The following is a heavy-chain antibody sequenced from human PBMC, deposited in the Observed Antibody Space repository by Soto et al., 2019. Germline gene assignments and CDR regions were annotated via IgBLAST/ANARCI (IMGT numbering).Heavy chain of an antibody. CDR2: ISSSSSTI. V-gene: IGHV3-48*01. J-gene: IGHJ4*02. Sequence: GGSLRLSCAASGFTFSSYSMNWVRRAPGKGLEWVSYISSSSSTIYYAGSVKGRFTISRDNAKNSLYLQMNSLRAEDTAVYYCARDKVTVATIEDFDYWGQGTLVTVSS. CDR3: ARDKVTVATIEDFDY. D-gene: IGHD5-12*01. CDR1: GFTFSSYS.